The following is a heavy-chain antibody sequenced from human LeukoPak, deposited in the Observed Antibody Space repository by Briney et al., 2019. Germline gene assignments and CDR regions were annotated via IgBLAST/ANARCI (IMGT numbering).Heavy chain of an antibody. J-gene: IGHJ1*01. CDR3: ARYSHCSDDNCYEYFPH. CDR2: INPNSGDT. CDR1: GYPFTNYH. D-gene: IGHD2-15*01. V-gene: IGHV1-2*02. Sequence: ASVKVSCKASGYPFTNYHLHWVRQAPGQGLEWMGWINPNSGDTKSLQKFQGRVIMTRDTSIDTAYMELSGLTSDDTAVYYCARYSHCSDDNCYEYFPHWGQGTLVTVSS.